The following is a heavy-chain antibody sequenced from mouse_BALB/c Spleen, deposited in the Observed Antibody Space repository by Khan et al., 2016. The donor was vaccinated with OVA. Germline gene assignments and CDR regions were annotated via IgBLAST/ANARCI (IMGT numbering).Heavy chain of an antibody. CDR2: IYPGTDNT. Sequence: QMQLKESGAELVRPGASVKLSCKTSGYIFTNYWIHWVKQRSGQGLEWIATIYPGTDNTYYSERVRGKATLTAVKSSSTAYMQLSSLRSEDYDIEFYAREEALYYFDYWGQGTTLTVSA. J-gene: IGHJ2*01. CDR1: GYIFTNYW. D-gene: IGHD3-2*02. V-gene: IGHV1-76*01. CDR3: AREEALYYFDY.